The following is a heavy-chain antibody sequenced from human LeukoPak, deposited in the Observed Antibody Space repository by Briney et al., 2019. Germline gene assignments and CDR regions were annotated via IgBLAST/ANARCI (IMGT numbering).Heavy chain of an antibody. V-gene: IGHV1-18*01. J-gene: IGHJ4*02. CDR3: ARDPLYGSGSGRKFDY. D-gene: IGHD3-10*01. CDR2: ISAYNGNT. Sequence: ASVKVSCKASGYTFTSYGISWVRQAPGQGLEWMGWISAYNGNTNYAQKLQGRVTMTTDTSTSTAYMELRSLRSDDTAVYYCARDPLYGSGSGRKFDYWGQGTLVTVSS. CDR1: GYTFTSYG.